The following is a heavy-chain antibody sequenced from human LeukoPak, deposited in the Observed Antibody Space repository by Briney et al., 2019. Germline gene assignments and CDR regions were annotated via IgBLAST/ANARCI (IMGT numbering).Heavy chain of an antibody. Sequence: GGSLRLSCAASAFTFSSYGMSWVRQAPGKGLEWVSAISGSGVSTYYADSVKGRFTISRDNSKNTLYLQMNSLRAEDTAVYYCAKDDAVARFDPWGQGTLVTVSS. V-gene: IGHV3-23*01. CDR3: AKDDAVARFDP. J-gene: IGHJ5*02. D-gene: IGHD6-19*01. CDR1: AFTFSSYG. CDR2: ISGSGVST.